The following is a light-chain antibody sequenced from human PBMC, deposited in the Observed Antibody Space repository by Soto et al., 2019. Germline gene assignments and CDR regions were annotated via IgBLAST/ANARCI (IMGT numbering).Light chain of an antibody. CDR2: EVF. J-gene: IGLJ1*01. CDR3: SAYTNRGTVDV. V-gene: IGLV2-14*01. CDR1: SSDDAGHKS. Sequence: QSVLTQPASVSGSPGQSITISCTGISSDDAGHKSVSWYQQHPGKVPKLIIYEVFNRPSGVSTRFSGSRSDTMASLTISGLQAEDEADYYCSAYTNRGTVDVFGPGTKVTVL.